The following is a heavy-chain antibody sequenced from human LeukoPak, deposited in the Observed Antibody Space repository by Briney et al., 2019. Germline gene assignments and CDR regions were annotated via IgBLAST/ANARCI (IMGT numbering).Heavy chain of an antibody. CDR3: ARDRDSSSSYAFDI. J-gene: IGHJ3*02. D-gene: IGHD6-13*01. Sequence: PGGSLRLSCAGSGFTFSNYNMNWVRQAPGKGLEWVSSITSSSSYIYYADSVKGRFTISRDNAKNSLYLQMNSLRAEDTAVYYCARDRDSSSSYAFDIWGQGTMVTVSS. CDR1: GFTFSNYN. V-gene: IGHV3-21*01. CDR2: ITSSSSYI.